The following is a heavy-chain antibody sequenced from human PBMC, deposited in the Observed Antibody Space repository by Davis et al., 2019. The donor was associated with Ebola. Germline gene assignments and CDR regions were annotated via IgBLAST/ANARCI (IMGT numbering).Heavy chain of an antibody. J-gene: IGHJ6*04. CDR1: GFTFSTYS. CDR2: ISSDSDYI. Sequence: PGGSLRLSCAASGFTFSTYSMSWVRQAPGKGLEWVSSISSDSDYIYYADSAKGRFTISRDNAKNSLYLQMNSLRAEDTAVYYCARALAGIYYYGMDVWGKGTTVTVSS. CDR3: ARALAGIYYYGMDV. D-gene: IGHD6-13*01. V-gene: IGHV3-21*01.